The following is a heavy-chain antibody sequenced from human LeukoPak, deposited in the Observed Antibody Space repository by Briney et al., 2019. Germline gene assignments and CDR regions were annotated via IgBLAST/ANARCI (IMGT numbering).Heavy chain of an antibody. J-gene: IGHJ4*02. V-gene: IGHV4-39*01. CDR2: IYHSGST. CDR1: RGSISSSSYY. D-gene: IGHD2-2*01. Sequence: SETLSLTCTVSRGSISSSSYYWAWIRQPPGKWLEWIGMIYHSGSTYYNPSLKSRVTISVDTSKNQFSLKLSSVTAAGTAVYYCARQVCSSISCYVDYWGQRTLVTVSS. CDR3: ARQVCSSISCYVDY.